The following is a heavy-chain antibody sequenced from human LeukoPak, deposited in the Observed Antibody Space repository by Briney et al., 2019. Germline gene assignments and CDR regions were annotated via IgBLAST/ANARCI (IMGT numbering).Heavy chain of an antibody. Sequence: GRSLRLSCAASGFTFSTYDMHWVRQAPGKGLEWVAIISYDGSDKYYADSVKGRFTISRDNSKNTLYLQTNSLRAEDTAVYYCAKDFGEAAFDIWGQGTMVTVSS. D-gene: IGHD3-10*01. CDR3: AKDFGEAAFDI. J-gene: IGHJ3*02. V-gene: IGHV3-30*18. CDR2: ISYDGSDK. CDR1: GFTFSTYD.